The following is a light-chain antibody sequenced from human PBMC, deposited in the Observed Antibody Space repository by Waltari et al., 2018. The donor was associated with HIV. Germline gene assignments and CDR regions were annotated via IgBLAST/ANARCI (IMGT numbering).Light chain of an antibody. CDR3: SSYTSSSTRV. V-gene: IGLV2-14*01. CDR2: AVS. J-gene: IGLJ1*01. Sequence: QSALTQPASVSGSPGQSITISCTGTSSDVGGYNYVSWYQQPPGKAPKLMIYAVSNRRSGVSNRVSGSKSANTASLTISGLQAEDEADYYCSSYTSSSTRVFGTGTKVTVL. CDR1: SSDVGGYNY.